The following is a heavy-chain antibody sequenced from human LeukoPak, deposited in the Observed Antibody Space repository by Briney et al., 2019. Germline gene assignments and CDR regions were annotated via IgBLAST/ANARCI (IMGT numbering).Heavy chain of an antibody. Sequence: SETLSLTCAVSGGSISSYYWSWIRQPPGKGLEWIGYIYYSGSTNYNPSLKSRVTISVDTSKNQFSLKLSSVTAADTAVYYCARGYNWNYGSFDYWGQGTLVTVSS. CDR2: IYYSGST. CDR1: GGSISSYY. D-gene: IGHD1-7*01. V-gene: IGHV4-59*12. J-gene: IGHJ4*02. CDR3: ARGYNWNYGSFDY.